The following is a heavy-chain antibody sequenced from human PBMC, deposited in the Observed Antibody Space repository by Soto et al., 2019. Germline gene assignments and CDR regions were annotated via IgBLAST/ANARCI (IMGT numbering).Heavy chain of an antibody. V-gene: IGHV3-74*01. CDR3: ARRRFPNIAATGDNSFDT. Sequence: EVQLVESGGGLVQPGGSLRLSCAASGFTFSNYWMHWVRQVPGKGLLWVSRINSDGISTNYADSVKGRFTISRDNAKTTPYLQMNSLRAEDTAVYYCARRRFPNIAATGDNSFDTWGQGTLVTVSS. CDR1: GFTFSNYW. D-gene: IGHD4-17*01. CDR2: INSDGIST. J-gene: IGHJ5*02.